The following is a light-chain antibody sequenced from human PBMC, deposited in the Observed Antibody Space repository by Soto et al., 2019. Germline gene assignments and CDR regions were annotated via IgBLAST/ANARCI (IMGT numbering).Light chain of an antibody. J-gene: IGKJ4*01. Sequence: VWTQSAATLSVSPGYRSTGAGGAVQSVSSSYLAWYQQKPGQAPRLLIYGTSARATGIPATFSGSGSGTEFTLTISSLQSEDFAIYYCQQYDNWPSVTFGGGTKVDI. CDR2: GTS. V-gene: IGKV3-15*01. CDR3: QQYDNWPSVT. CDR1: QSVSSSY.